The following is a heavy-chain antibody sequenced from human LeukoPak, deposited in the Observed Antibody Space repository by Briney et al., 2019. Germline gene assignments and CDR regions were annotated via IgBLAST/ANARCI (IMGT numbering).Heavy chain of an antibody. CDR1: GFTFSSYA. CDR2: ISGSGGST. CDR3: ARDLLKWDY. V-gene: IGHV3-23*01. D-gene: IGHD2-8*01. Sequence: PGGSLRLSCAASGFTFSSYAMTWVRQAPRKGLEWVSTISGSGGSTYYAGSVKGRFTISRDNSKNTLYLQMNSLRAEDTAVYYCARDLLKWDYWGQGTLVTVSS. J-gene: IGHJ4*02.